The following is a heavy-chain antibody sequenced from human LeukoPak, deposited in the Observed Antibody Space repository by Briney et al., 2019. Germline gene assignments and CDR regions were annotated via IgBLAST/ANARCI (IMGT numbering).Heavy chain of an antibody. CDR3: ARDGGYFDWIFDY. V-gene: IGHV3-7*01. J-gene: IGHJ4*02. CDR1: GFTFSSYW. Sequence: GGSLRLSCAASGFTFSSYWMSWVRQAPGKGLEWVANINQDGSEKYYVDSVKGRFTISRDNAKNSLYLQMNSLRAEDTAVYYCARDGGYFDWIFDYWGQGTLVTVSS. CDR2: INQDGSEK. D-gene: IGHD3-9*01.